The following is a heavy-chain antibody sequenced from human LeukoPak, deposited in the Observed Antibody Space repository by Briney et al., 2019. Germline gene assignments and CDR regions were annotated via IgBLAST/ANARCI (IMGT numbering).Heavy chain of an antibody. CDR3: ARRPPTGAALDH. Sequence: GGSLRLSCAASGFTFSVYGMNWVRQAPGKGLEWISYISSSTSTINYADSVKGRFTISRDNANNSLFLQMHSLGVEDTAVYYCARRPPTGAALDHWGQGTLVTVSS. V-gene: IGHV3-48*01. CDR1: GFTFSVYG. D-gene: IGHD6-6*01. J-gene: IGHJ5*02. CDR2: ISSSTSTI.